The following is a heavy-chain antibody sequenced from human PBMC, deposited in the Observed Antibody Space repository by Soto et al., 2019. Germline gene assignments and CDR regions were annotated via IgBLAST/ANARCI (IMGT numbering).Heavy chain of an antibody. CDR2: ISAYNGNT. CDR3: ARERLYDSSRPPTCDY. V-gene: IGHV1-18*04. J-gene: IGHJ4*02. Sequence: VASVKVSCPAAGYTFTSYGISWVRQAPGQGLEWMGWISAYNGNTNYAQKLQGRVTMTTDTSTSTAYMELRSLRSDDTAVYYCARERLYDSSRPPTCDYGSQGTLVTV. CDR1: GYTFTSYG. D-gene: IGHD3-22*01.